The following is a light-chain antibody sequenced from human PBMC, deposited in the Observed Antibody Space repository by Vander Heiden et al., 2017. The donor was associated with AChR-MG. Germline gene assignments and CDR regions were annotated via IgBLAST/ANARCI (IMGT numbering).Light chain of an antibody. CDR1: VHIGAY. Sequence: EIVLTQSPGPLSLSPGAGARPSCRSSVHIGAYLAWYKQQPGQSPRLLIYDASQRATGVPARFSGSGSGTDFTLTIWSLAPDDFGLYFCLQGRDWPRTFGQGT. CDR2: DAS. J-gene: IGKJ1*01. V-gene: IGKV3-11*01. CDR3: LQGRDWPRT.